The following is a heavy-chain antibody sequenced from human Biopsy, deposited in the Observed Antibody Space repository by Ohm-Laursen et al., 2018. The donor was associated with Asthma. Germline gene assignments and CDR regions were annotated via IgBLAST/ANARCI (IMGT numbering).Heavy chain of an antibody. Sequence: SQTLSLTCGVYGGSFSSNYWSWIRQTPGKGLEWIGNIHYSGSTYSNPSLKSRVTISVDTSKKQISLRLSSVIAADTAVYYCAGFCSGGNCPDHWGQGTLVTVSS. V-gene: IGHV4-59*01. CDR1: GGSFSSNY. J-gene: IGHJ4*02. CDR3: AGFCSGGNCPDH. D-gene: IGHD2-15*01. CDR2: IHYSGST.